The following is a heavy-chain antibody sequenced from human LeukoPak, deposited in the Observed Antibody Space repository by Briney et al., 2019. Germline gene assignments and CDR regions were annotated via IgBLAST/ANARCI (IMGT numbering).Heavy chain of an antibody. Sequence: GGSLRLSCTSSGFTFREFAVSWFRQAPGKGLEWIGFIRSSIYGGTPKAAASVKGRYIFSRDDSKGVAYLRMNSLKTDDTAVYYCSREWGNGNDLRPDSWGQGTLVTVSS. CDR2: IRSSIYGGTP. J-gene: IGHJ4*02. CDR1: GFTFREFA. V-gene: IGHV3-49*03. D-gene: IGHD1-1*01. CDR3: SREWGNGNDLRPDS.